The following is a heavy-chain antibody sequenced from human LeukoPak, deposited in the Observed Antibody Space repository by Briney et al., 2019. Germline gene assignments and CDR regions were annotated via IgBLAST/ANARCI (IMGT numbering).Heavy chain of an antibody. V-gene: IGHV4-59*12. CDR2: IYYTGST. Sequence: SETLSLTCTVSGGSISTYYWSWIRQPPGKGLEWIGYIYYTGSTNYNPSLKSRVTISVDTSKNQFSLKLSSVTAADTAVYYCARVEDSGYDYRGRFDPWGQGTLVTVSS. J-gene: IGHJ5*02. CDR1: GGSISTYY. D-gene: IGHD5-12*01. CDR3: ARVEDSGYDYRGRFDP.